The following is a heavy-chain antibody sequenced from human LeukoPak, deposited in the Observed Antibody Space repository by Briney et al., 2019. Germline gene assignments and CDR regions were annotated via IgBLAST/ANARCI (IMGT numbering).Heavy chain of an antibody. CDR2: ISAYNGNT. V-gene: IGHV1-18*04. Sequence: ASVKVSRKASGYTFSSYGISWVRQAPGQGLEWMGWISAYNGNTNYAQKLQGRVTVTTDTSTSTAYMELRSLRSDDTAVYYCARDQGVAATSWFDPWGQGTLVTVSS. CDR3: ARDQGVAATSWFDP. D-gene: IGHD2-15*01. J-gene: IGHJ5*02. CDR1: GYTFSSYG.